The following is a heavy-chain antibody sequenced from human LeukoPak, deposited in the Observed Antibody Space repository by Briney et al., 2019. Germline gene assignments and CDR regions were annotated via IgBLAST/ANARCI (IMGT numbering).Heavy chain of an antibody. J-gene: IGHJ4*02. CDR1: GFIFSDYS. Sequence: GGSLRLSCAASGFIFSDYSINWVRQAPGKGLEWVAYIRSSSRGTIYYADSVKGRFTISRDNAKNSLYLQMNSLRAEDTAVYYCASRDSSSWYVIDYWGQGTLVTVSS. D-gene: IGHD6-13*01. CDR2: IRSSSRGTI. V-gene: IGHV3-48*01. CDR3: ASRDSSSWYVIDY.